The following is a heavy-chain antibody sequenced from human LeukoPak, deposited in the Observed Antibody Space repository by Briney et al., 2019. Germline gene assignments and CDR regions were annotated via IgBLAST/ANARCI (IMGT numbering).Heavy chain of an antibody. Sequence: ASVKVSCKASGYTFTSYYMHWVRQAPGQGLEWMGITNPSGGSTSYAQKFQGRVTMTRDTSTSTVYMELSSLRSEDTAVYYCARGGRENYYDSSGSPENAFDIWGQGTMVTVSS. V-gene: IGHV1-46*01. CDR2: TNPSGGST. CDR3: ARGGRENYYDSSGSPENAFDI. D-gene: IGHD3-22*01. J-gene: IGHJ3*02. CDR1: GYTFTSYY.